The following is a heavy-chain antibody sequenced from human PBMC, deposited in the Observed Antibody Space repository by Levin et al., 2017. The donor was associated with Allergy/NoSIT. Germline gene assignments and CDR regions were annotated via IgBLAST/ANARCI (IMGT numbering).Heavy chain of an antibody. Sequence: GGSLRLSCVTSGFTFSNYEMNWVRQAPGKGLEWVSYISSRDNTKYYADSVKGRFTISRDNAKNSLYLQMNSLRAEDRAVYYCAKGFDEWGRGTLVTVSS. CDR1: GFTFSNYE. J-gene: IGHJ4*02. CDR3: AKGFDE. V-gene: IGHV3-48*03. CDR2: ISSRDNTK.